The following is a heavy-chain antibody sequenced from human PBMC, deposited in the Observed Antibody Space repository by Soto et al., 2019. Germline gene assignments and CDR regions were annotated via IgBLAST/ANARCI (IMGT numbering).Heavy chain of an antibody. CDR3: ARGNWGEDPNFDY. CDR2: ISSSGSYT. Sequence: EVQLVESGGGLVKPGGSLRLSCAASGFTFSPHIMHWVRQAPGKGLEWVSSISSSGSYTFYADSVNGRFIISRDNVEDSLFLQMNSLRAEDTALYYCARGNWGEDPNFDYWGQGTLVTVSS. V-gene: IGHV3-21*01. D-gene: IGHD7-27*01. J-gene: IGHJ4*02. CDR1: GFTFSPHI.